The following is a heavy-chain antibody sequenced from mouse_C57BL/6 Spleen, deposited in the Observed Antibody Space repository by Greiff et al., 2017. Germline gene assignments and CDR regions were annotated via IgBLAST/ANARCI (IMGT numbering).Heavy chain of an antibody. J-gene: IGHJ3*01. Sequence: EVQLQQSGPGMVKPSQSLSLTCTVTGYSITSGYDWHWIRHFPGNKLEWMGYISYSGSTNYNPSLKSRISITHDTSKNHFFLKLNSVTTEDTATYYCARAGNYDGYYVSWFAYWGQGTLVTVSA. CDR2: ISYSGST. CDR1: GYSITSGYD. D-gene: IGHD2-3*01. CDR3: ARAGNYDGYYVSWFAY. V-gene: IGHV3-1*01.